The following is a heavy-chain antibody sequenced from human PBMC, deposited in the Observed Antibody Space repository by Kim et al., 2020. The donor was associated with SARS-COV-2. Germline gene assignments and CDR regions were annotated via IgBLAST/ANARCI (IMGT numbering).Heavy chain of an antibody. CDR1: GGSFSGYY. J-gene: IGHJ5*02. D-gene: IGHD3-10*01. V-gene: IGHV4-34*01. Sequence: SETLSLTCAVYGGSFSGYYWSWIRQPPGKGLEWIGEINHSGSTNYNPSLKSRVTISVDTSKNQFSPKLSSVTAADTAVYYCARALRKSITMVINPWGQGTLVTVSS. CDR3: ARALRKSITMVINP. CDR2: INHSGST.